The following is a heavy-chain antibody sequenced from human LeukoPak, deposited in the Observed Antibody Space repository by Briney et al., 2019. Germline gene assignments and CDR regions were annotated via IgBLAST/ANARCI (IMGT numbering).Heavy chain of an antibody. Sequence: GGSLRLSCSASGFIFNNYAMNWVRQAPGKGLEWVSTVTGRGDSTYYADSVKGRFTSSRDNSKNTLYLQLTSLRAEATAVYSCAKMNRLDTAMTHSFDYWGQGTLVTVSS. CDR1: GFIFNNYA. V-gene: IGHV3-23*01. CDR2: VTGRGDST. CDR3: AKMNRLDTAMTHSFDY. D-gene: IGHD5-18*01. J-gene: IGHJ4*02.